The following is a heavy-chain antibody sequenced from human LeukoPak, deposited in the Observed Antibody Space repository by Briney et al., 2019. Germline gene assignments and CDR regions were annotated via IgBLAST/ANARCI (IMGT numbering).Heavy chain of an antibody. D-gene: IGHD4-23*01. CDR1: GYTFTSYY. Sequence: ASVKVSCTASGYTFTSYYMHWVRQAPGQGLEWMGIINPSGGSTSYAQTFQGRVTMTRDTSTSTVYMELSSLRSEDTAVYYCARGASVVTPIDYWGQGTLVTVSS. V-gene: IGHV1-46*01. CDR3: ARGASVVTPIDY. J-gene: IGHJ4*02. CDR2: INPSGGST.